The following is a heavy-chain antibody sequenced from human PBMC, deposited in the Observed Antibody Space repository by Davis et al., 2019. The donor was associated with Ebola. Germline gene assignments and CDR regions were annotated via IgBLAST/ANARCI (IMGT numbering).Heavy chain of an antibody. CDR3: ARGSIWPDY. CDR1: GFTFYRYE. J-gene: IGHJ4*02. D-gene: IGHD6-13*01. Sequence: GESLKISCAASGFTFYRYEMNWVRQAPGKGLEWVSYISGSATSTFYADSVKGRFTISRDNARDSLYLQMDTLRVEDTGVYYCARGSIWPDYWGQGTQVTVSS. V-gene: IGHV3-48*03. CDR2: ISGSATST.